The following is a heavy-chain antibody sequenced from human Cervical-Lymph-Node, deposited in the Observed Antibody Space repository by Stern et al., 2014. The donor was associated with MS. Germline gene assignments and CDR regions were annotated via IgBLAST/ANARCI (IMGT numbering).Heavy chain of an antibody. CDR2: IYPGDSDT. Sequence: EVQLVESGAEVKKPGESLKISCKGSGYSFTSYWIGWVRQMPGKGLEWMGIIYPGDSDTRYSPSFQGQVTISADKSISTAYLQWSSLKASDTAMYYCARLITMIVVGMNWFDPWGQGTLVTVSS. CDR1: GYSFTSYW. CDR3: ARLITMIVVGMNWFDP. V-gene: IGHV5-51*01. J-gene: IGHJ5*02. D-gene: IGHD3-22*01.